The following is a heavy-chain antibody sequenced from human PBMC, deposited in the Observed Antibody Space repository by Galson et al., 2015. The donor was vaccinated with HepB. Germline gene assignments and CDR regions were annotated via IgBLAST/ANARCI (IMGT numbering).Heavy chain of an antibody. CDR1: GGSISSYY. D-gene: IGHD2-15*01. CDR3: AREYCVGGSCYLY. Sequence: SETLSLTCTVSGGSISSYYWSWIRQPPGKGLEWIGYIYYSGSTNYNPSLKSRVTISVDTSKNQFSLKLSSVTAADTAVYYCAREYCVGGSCYLYWGQGTLVTVSS. V-gene: IGHV4-59*01. J-gene: IGHJ4*02. CDR2: IYYSGST.